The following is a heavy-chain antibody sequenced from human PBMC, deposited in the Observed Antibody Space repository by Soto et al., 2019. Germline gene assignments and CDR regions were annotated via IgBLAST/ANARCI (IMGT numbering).Heavy chain of an antibody. CDR2: ISWEGGSV. CDR3: AKDHDEDFGYDLDYMNY. Sequence: EVQLVESGGCLVQPGRSLRLSCAASGFNFDDYAMHWVRQAPGKNMEWVSGISWEGGSVGYADSVKGRFTVSRDNAKKSLYLEMNNLRSEDTALYYCAKDHDEDFGYDLDYMNYWGQGTLVTVSS. D-gene: IGHD5-12*01. CDR1: GFNFDDYA. J-gene: IGHJ4*02. V-gene: IGHV3-9*01.